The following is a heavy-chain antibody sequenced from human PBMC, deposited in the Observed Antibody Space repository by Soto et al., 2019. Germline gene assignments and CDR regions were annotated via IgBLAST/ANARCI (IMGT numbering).Heavy chain of an antibody. Sequence: EVQLVESGGGLVQPGGSLRLSCAASGFTFSDHYMDWVRQAPGKGLEWVGRTRNKANSYTTEYAASVKGRFTVSRDDSKNSLYLQMNSLKTEDTAVYYCAGSGGTYRYFDYWGQGTLVTVSS. J-gene: IGHJ4*02. D-gene: IGHD1-26*01. CDR1: GFTFSDHY. V-gene: IGHV3-72*01. CDR3: AGSGGTYRYFDY. CDR2: TRNKANSYTT.